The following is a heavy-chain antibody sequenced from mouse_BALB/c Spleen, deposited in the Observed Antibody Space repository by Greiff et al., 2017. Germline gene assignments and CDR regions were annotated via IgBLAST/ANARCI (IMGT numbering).Heavy chain of an antibody. CDR2: IWAGGST. J-gene: IGHJ4*01. CDR3: ARDSSGYGMDD. D-gene: IGHD3-1*01. Sequence: QVQLQQSGPGLVAPSQSLSITCTVSGFSLTSYGVHWVRQPPGKGLEWLGVIWAGGSTNYNSAIMSRLSTSKDNSKSQVFLKMNSLLTDDTAMYYCARDSSGYGMDDWGQGTSVTVSS. V-gene: IGHV2-9*02. CDR1: GFSLTSYG.